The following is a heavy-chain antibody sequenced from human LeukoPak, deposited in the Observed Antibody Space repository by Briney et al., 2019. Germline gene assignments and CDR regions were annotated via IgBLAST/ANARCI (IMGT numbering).Heavy chain of an antibody. D-gene: IGHD1-26*01. CDR3: ARGWELNY. J-gene: IGHJ4*02. Sequence: SQTLSLTCAISGDSVSSNSAAWNWIRQSASRGLEWLGRTYYRSKWYYDYAVSVKTRITINPDTSKNQFSLQLNSVTPDDTAVYYCARGWELNYWGQGTLVTVSS. CDR2: TYYRSKWYY. CDR1: GDSVSSNSAA. V-gene: IGHV6-1*01.